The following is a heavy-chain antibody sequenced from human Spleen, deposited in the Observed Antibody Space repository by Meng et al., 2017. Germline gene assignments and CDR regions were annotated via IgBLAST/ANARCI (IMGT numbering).Heavy chain of an antibody. CDR1: GFTFSSYA. Sequence: GGSLRLSCAASGFTFSSYAMHWVRQAPGKGLEWVAVISYDGSNKYYADSVKGRFTISRDNSKNTLYLQMNSLRAEDTAVYYCARDQTRDYGGNSGLDYWGQGTLVTV. J-gene: IGHJ4*02. CDR3: ARDQTRDYGGNSGLDY. D-gene: IGHD4-23*01. CDR2: ISYDGSNK. V-gene: IGHV3-30*04.